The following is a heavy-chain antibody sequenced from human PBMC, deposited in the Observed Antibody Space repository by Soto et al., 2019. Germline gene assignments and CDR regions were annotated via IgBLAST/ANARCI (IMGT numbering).Heavy chain of an antibody. CDR3: TRWRTSMDYFEY. Sequence: HPGGSLRLSCAASGFTFSRYAMSWVRQAPGKGPEWVAAIGGVTANIYYTDSVKGRFTVSRDNSKNTLYLQMNSLTAGDTAVYYCTRWRTSMDYFEYWGRGTLVTVSS. D-gene: IGHD2-8*01. V-gene: IGHV3-23*01. CDR2: IGGVTANI. J-gene: IGHJ4*02. CDR1: GFTFSRYA.